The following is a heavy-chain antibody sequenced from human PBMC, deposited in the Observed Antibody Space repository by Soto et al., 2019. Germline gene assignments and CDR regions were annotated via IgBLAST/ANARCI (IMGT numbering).Heavy chain of an antibody. CDR1: GGTFSSYA. CDR3: ARGSPMTTVTSFDY. CDR2: IIPIFGTA. D-gene: IGHD4-17*01. Sequence: QVQLVQSGAEVKKPGSSAKVSCKASGGTFSSYAISWVRQAPGQGLEWMGGIIPIFGTANYAQKFQGRVTITADESTSTAYMELSSLRSEDTAVYYCARGSPMTTVTSFDYWGQGTLVTVSS. V-gene: IGHV1-69*01. J-gene: IGHJ4*02.